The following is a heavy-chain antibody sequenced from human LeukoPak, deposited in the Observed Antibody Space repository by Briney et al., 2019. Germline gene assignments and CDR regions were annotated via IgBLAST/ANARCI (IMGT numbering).Heavy chain of an antibody. V-gene: IGHV3-48*02. CDR1: GFTFTTYT. CDR2: ISSNSRTT. CDR3: ARDGRFDY. D-gene: IGHD1-26*01. Sequence: GGSLRLSCAASGFTFTTYTMNWVRQAPGKGLKWVSFISSNSRTTYYADSVKGRFTISRDNAKNSLHLQMNSLRDEDTAMYYCARDGRFDYWGQGTLVTVSS. J-gene: IGHJ4*02.